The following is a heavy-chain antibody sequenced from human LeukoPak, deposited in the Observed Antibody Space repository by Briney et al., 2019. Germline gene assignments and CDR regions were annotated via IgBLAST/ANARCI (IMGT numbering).Heavy chain of an antibody. J-gene: IGHJ4*02. D-gene: IGHD1-1*01. CDR2: IYYSGST. CDR3: ARSELDY. Sequence: SETLSLTCTVSGGSISSSSYYWGWIRQPPGKGLEWIGYIYYSGSTYYNPSLKSRVTISVDTSKNQFSLKLSSVTAADTAVYYCARSELDYWGQGTLVTVSS. CDR1: GGSISSSSYY. V-gene: IGHV4-39*01.